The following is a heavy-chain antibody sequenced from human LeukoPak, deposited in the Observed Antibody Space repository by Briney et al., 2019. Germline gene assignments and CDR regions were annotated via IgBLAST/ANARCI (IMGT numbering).Heavy chain of an antibody. CDR2: IYHSGST. J-gene: IGHJ3*01. CDR1: GYSISYGYY. V-gene: IGHV4-38-2*02. Sequence: SETLSLTCTVSGYSISYGYYWGWIWQPPGKGLEWIGSIYHSGSTSYNPSLASRVAISVDTSKNQFSLKLNSVTAADTAVYYCARVGSSSYDPFDFWGQGTMVTVSS. CDR3: ARVGSSSYDPFDF. D-gene: IGHD6-6*01.